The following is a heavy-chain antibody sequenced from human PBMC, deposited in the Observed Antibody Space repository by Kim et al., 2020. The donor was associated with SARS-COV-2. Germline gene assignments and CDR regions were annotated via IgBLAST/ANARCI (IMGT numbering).Heavy chain of an antibody. CDR1: GGSISSYY. J-gene: IGHJ5*02. V-gene: IGHV4-59*13. D-gene: IGHD6-13*01. Sequence: SETLSLTCTVSGGSISSYYWSWIRQPPGKGLEWIGYIYYSGSTNYNPSLKSRVTISVDTSKNQFSLKLSSVTAADTAVYYCARESTQKGGSSFVWFDPWGQGTLVTVSS. CDR3: ARESTQKGGSSFVWFDP. CDR2: IYYSGST.